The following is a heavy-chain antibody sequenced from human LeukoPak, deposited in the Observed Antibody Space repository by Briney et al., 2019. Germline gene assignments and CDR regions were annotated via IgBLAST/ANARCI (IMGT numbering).Heavy chain of an antibody. D-gene: IGHD1-26*01. V-gene: IGHV3-48*03. CDR1: GFTISSYE. J-gene: IGHJ4*02. CDR2: IHSSGSTI. Sequence: GGSLRLPCAASGFTISSYEMNWVRQAPGKGREWISYIHSSGSTIYYADSVKGRFTISRDNAKNSLYLQMNSLRAEDTAVYYCVRDKSGCCFDYWGQGTLVTVSS. CDR3: VRDKSGCCFDY.